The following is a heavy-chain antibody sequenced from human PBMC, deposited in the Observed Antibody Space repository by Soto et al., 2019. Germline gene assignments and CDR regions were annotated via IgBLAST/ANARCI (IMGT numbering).Heavy chain of an antibody. V-gene: IGHV3-23*01. CDR3: AKVPVLRRVPYNWFDL. Sequence: PGGSLRLSCAASGFIFSDYAMSWVRQAPGKGLEWVSAISGSGGSTYYADSVKGRFTISRDNSKNTLYLQMNSLRAEDTAVYYSAKVPVLRRVPYNWFDLCGQGTLVTVSS. CDR2: ISGSGGST. J-gene: IGHJ5*02. CDR1: GFIFSDYA. D-gene: IGHD3-3*01.